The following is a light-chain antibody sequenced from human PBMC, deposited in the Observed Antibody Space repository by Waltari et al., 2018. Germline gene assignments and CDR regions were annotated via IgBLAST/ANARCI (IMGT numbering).Light chain of an antibody. CDR2: WAS. V-gene: IGKV4-1*01. J-gene: IGKJ1*01. Sequence: DIVMTQSPDSLAVSLGGRATINCKSSQSILYSSNDKNYLAWYQQKPGQPPKLLIYWASTRESGVPDRFSGSGSATDFTLTISSLQAEDVAVYYCQQYYRSRTFGQGTKVEIK. CDR3: QQYYRSRT. CDR1: QSILYSSNDKNY.